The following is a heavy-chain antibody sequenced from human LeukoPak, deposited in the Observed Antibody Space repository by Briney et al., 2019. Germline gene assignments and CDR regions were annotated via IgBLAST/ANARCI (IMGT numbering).Heavy chain of an antibody. J-gene: IGHJ4*02. CDR3: ARDYCSSTSCLFDY. CDR2: INPNSGDT. CDR1: GYTFTSYY. D-gene: IGHD2-2*01. V-gene: IGHV1-2*06. Sequence: GASVTVSCKASGYTFTSYYMHWVGQASGHGLEWMGRINPNSGDTNYAQKFQGRVNMTRDTSMSTAYVELSSLRSDDTAVDYCARDYCSSTSCLFDYWGQGTLVTVSS.